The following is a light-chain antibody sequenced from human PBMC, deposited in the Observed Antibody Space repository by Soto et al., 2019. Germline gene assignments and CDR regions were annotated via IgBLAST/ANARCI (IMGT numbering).Light chain of an antibody. Sequence: QSALTQPRSVSGSPGQSVTISCTGTSSDVGAYDYVSWYQQHPGKAPQLIMYDVSKRPSGVPDRFSGSNSGNTASLTISGLQAEDEADFYCCSYAARYTFFVFGTGTKLTVL. CDR3: CSYAARYTFFV. CDR1: SSDVGAYDY. J-gene: IGLJ1*01. CDR2: DVS. V-gene: IGLV2-11*01.